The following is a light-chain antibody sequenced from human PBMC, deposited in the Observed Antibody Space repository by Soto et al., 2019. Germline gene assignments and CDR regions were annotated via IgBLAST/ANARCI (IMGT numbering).Light chain of an antibody. V-gene: IGLV1-40*01. Sequence: QSVLTQPPAVSGAPGQKVTISCTRSSSNIGADYDLHWYQQLPGTAPKLLIYGNSNRPSGVPDRFSGSKSDTSASLAITGLQAEDEDDYYCQSYDSSLSAVVFGGGTKVTV. CDR2: GNS. J-gene: IGLJ3*02. CDR3: QSYDSSLSAVV. CDR1: SSNIGADYD.